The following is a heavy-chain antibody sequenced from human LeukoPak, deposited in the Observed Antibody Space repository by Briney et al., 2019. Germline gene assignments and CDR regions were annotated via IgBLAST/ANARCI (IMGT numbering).Heavy chain of an antibody. CDR1: GFTFSNYA. J-gene: IGHJ3*02. D-gene: IGHD5-24*01. Sequence: GGSLRLSCAASGFTFSNYAMIWVRQAPGKGLEWVSVIYSGGSTYYADSVKGRFTISRDNSKNTLYLQMNSLRAEDTAVYYCARGWLPDAFDIWGQGTMVTVSS. CDR3: ARGWLPDAFDI. CDR2: IYSGGST. V-gene: IGHV3-66*01.